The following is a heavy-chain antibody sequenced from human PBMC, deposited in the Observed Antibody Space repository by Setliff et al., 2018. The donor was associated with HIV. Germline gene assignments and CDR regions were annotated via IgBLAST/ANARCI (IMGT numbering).Heavy chain of an antibody. J-gene: IGHJ4*02. Sequence: SVKVSCKTSGGTLSNYVITWVRQAPGQGLEWMGMIIPMYNIPAYAQKFQGRVTFTADESTTTAYMELRSLRSDDTAVYYCARHTPYSSSWYYFDYWGQGTLVTVSS. CDR1: GGTLSNYV. D-gene: IGHD6-13*01. CDR3: ARHTPYSSSWYYFDY. CDR2: IIPMYNIP. V-gene: IGHV1-69*13.